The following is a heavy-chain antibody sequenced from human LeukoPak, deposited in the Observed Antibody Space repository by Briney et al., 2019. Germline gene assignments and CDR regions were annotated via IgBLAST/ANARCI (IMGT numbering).Heavy chain of an antibody. J-gene: IGHJ4*02. Sequence: ASETLSLTCTVSGGSVSSGSYYWSWIRQPPGKGLEWIGYIYYSGSTNYNPSLKSQVTISVDTSKNQFSLKLSSVTAADTAVYYCARERERGYSYGYGLDGFDYWGQGTLVTVSS. V-gene: IGHV4-61*01. CDR3: ARERERGYSYGYGLDGFDY. CDR2: IYYSGST. D-gene: IGHD5-18*01. CDR1: GGSVSSGSYY.